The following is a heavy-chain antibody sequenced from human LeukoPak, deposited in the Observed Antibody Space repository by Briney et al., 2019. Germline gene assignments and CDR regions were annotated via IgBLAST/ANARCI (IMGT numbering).Heavy chain of an antibody. CDR1: GFTFSHYV. CDR2: ISGSGSDT. J-gene: IGHJ1*01. D-gene: IGHD6-13*01. Sequence: GGSLRLSCAASGFTFSHYVMSWVRQAPGKGLERVSGISGSGSDTFYADSVKGRFTISKDNSKNTLYLQMSSLRAEDTAVYYCANVIIVAAGYEYFQHWGQGTLVSVSS. CDR3: ANVIIVAAGYEYFQH. V-gene: IGHV3-23*01.